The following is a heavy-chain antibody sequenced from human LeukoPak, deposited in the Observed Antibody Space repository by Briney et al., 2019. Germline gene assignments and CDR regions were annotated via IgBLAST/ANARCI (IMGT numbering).Heavy chain of an antibody. J-gene: IGHJ4*02. CDR1: GGSFSGYY. D-gene: IGHD5-18*01. Sequence: SETLSLTCAVYGGSFSGYYWSWIRQPPGKGLEWIGEINHSGSTNYNPSLKSRVTISVDTSKNQFSLKLSSVTAADTAVYYCARGYSYGYTYWGQGTLVTVSS. CDR2: INHSGST. CDR3: ARGYSYGYTY. V-gene: IGHV4-34*01.